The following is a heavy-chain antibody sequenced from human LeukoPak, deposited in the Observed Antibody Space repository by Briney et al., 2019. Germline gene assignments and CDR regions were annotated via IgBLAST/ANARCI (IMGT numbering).Heavy chain of an antibody. J-gene: IGHJ4*02. CDR3: ARSKYYYDSSGPDFDY. Sequence: PGGSLRLSRAASGFTFSSYAMHWVRQAPGKGLEYVSAISSNGGSTYYANSVKGRFTISRDNSKSTLYLQMGSLRAEDMAVYYCARSKYYYDSSGPDFDYWGQGTLVTVSS. D-gene: IGHD3-22*01. CDR1: GFTFSSYA. CDR2: ISSNGGST. V-gene: IGHV3-64*01.